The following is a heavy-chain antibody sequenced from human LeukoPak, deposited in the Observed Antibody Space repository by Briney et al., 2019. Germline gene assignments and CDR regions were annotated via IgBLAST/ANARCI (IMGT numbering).Heavy chain of an antibody. CDR1: GYTFTGYC. CDR3: ARAFFFGVATSPEDYGMDV. Sequence: ASVKVSCKASGYTFTGYCMHWVRQAPGQGLEWMGWINPNSGGTNYAQKFQGWVTMTRDTSISTAYMELSRLRSDDTAVYYCARAFFFGVATSPEDYGMDVWGQGTTVTVSS. D-gene: IGHD3-3*01. CDR2: INPNSGGT. V-gene: IGHV1-2*04. J-gene: IGHJ6*02.